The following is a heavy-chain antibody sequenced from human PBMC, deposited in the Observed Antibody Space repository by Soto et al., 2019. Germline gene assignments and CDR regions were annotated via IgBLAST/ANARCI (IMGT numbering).Heavy chain of an antibody. J-gene: IGHJ4*02. Sequence: PSETLSLTCAVSDFSISSGHYWGWIRQPPGKGLEWIGSIYHSGTTYNNPSLKSRVTMSVDTSKNQFSLKLTSVTAADTALYYCARWRNDSSYTSCYHFAFRGQGTPVTVSS. CDR3: ARWRNDSSYTSCYHFAF. CDR1: DFSISSGHY. V-gene: IGHV4-38-2*01. CDR2: IYHSGTT. D-gene: IGHD2-2*01.